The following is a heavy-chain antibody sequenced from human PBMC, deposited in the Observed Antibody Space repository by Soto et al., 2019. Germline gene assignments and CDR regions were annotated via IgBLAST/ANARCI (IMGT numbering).Heavy chain of an antibody. J-gene: IGHJ3*02. Sequence: GGSLRLSCAASGFTFDDYAMHWVRQAPGKGLEWVSGISWNSGSIGYADSVKGRFTISRDNAKNSLYLQMNSLRAEDTALYYCAKFISSGYDFAPDDAFDIWGQGTMVTVSS. CDR2: ISWNSGSI. V-gene: IGHV3-9*01. CDR3: AKFISSGYDFAPDDAFDI. D-gene: IGHD5-12*01. CDR1: GFTFDDYA.